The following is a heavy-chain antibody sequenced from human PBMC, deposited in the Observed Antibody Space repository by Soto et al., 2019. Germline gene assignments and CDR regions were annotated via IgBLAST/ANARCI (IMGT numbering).Heavy chain of an antibody. J-gene: IGHJ6*02. Sequence: QMQLVQSGPEVKKPGTSVKVSCKASGFTFTSSAVQWVRQARGQRLEWIGWIVVGSGNTNYAQKFQERVTITRDMSTSTAYMELSSLRSEDTAVYYCAADWPYYDFWGELYGMDVWGQGTTVTVSS. V-gene: IGHV1-58*01. CDR1: GFTFTSSA. D-gene: IGHD3-3*01. CDR3: AADWPYYDFWGELYGMDV. CDR2: IVVGSGNT.